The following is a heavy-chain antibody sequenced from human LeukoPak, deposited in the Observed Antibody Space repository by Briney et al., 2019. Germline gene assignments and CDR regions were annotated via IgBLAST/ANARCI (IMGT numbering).Heavy chain of an antibody. CDR3: ARGRRFLN. Sequence: SETLSLTCAVYGGSFSDYYWSWIRQPPGKGLEWIGEINHSGSTNYNPSLKSRVTISVDTSKNQFSLKLSSVTAADTAVYYCARGRRFLNWGQGTLVTVSS. CDR1: GGSFSDYY. D-gene: IGHD3-3*01. J-gene: IGHJ4*02. CDR2: INHSGST. V-gene: IGHV4-34*01.